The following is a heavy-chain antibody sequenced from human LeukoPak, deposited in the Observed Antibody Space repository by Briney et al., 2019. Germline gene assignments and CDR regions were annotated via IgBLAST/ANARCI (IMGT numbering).Heavy chain of an antibody. V-gene: IGHV4-59*01. J-gene: IGHJ6*02. Sequence: SETLSLTCTVSGGSISSYYWSWIRQPPGKGLEWIGYIYYSGSTNYNPSLKSRVTISVDTSKNQFSLKLSSVTAADTAVYYCARRFGEDYYYYYCRHVWARGTTDT. CDR2: IYYSGST. D-gene: IGHD3-10*01. CDR3: ARRFGEDYYYYYCRHV. CDR1: GGSISSYY.